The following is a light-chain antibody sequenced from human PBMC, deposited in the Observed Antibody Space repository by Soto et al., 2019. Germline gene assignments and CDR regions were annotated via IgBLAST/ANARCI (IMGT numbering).Light chain of an antibody. CDR2: GAS. CDR1: QSVSSSY. Sequence: EIVLTQPPGTQSLSPGERATLSCRASQSVSSSYLAWYQQKPGQAPRLLIYGASSRATGIPDRFSGSGSGTDFTLTISRLEPEDFAVYYCQQYGSSPRFGGGTKVEIK. J-gene: IGKJ4*02. V-gene: IGKV3-20*01. CDR3: QQYGSSPR.